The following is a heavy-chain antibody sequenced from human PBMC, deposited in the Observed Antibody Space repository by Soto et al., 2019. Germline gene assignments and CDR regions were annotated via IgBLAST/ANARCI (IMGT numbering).Heavy chain of an antibody. J-gene: IGHJ6*02. Sequence: NPSETLSLTCVVSGESFSGYYWSWIRQTPGMGLEWIGEVDHRGSTTYNPSLKNRASISIDSSKNLFSLELTSVTAADTALYFCARYEYGNSLYGVDVWGQGTRVTV. D-gene: IGHD1-7*01. CDR1: GESFSGYY. CDR3: ARYEYGNSLYGVDV. CDR2: VDHRGST. V-gene: IGHV4-34*01.